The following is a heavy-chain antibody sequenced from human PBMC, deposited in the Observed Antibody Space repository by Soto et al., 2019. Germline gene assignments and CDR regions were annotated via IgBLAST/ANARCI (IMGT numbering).Heavy chain of an antibody. Sequence: QVQLQESGPGLVKPSQTLSLTCTVSGGSTSSGAYYWGWIRQHSGKGLEWIGYMHYSGSAYYNPSLKRRVTISVDTSMNQFSLKLSSGTAADTAMYYCARYFFDSSGYSNWFDSWGQGTLVTVSS. V-gene: IGHV4-31*03. CDR2: MHYSGSA. CDR3: ARYFFDSSGYSNWFDS. J-gene: IGHJ5*01. CDR1: GGSTSSGAYY. D-gene: IGHD3-22*01.